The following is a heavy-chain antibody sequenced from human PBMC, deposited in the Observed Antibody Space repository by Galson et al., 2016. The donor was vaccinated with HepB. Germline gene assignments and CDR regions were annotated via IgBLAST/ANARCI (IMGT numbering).Heavy chain of an antibody. J-gene: IGHJ6*03. CDR3: ATYKIYYCMDV. V-gene: IGHV3-48*02. CDR2: ISSGSGTI. Sequence: VRQVPGKGLEWVSYISSGSGTIYYADSVKGRFTTSRDNARNSLYLQMNSLRDEDTAVYYCATYKIYYCMDVWGKGTTVTVSS. D-gene: IGHD1-14*01.